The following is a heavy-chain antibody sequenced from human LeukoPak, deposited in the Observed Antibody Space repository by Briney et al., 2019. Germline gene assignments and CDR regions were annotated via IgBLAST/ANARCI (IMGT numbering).Heavy chain of an antibody. CDR2: LSDSGNT. CDR1: GVSISSHY. V-gene: IGHV4-59*08. D-gene: IGHD6-6*01. Sequence: SETLSLTCTVSGVSISSHYWTWIRQPPGKGLEWTGYLSDSGNTNYNPSHKGRVTISVDTSKNQFSLKLSSVTAADTAVYYCARQGVAARYFDYWGQGTLVTVSS. J-gene: IGHJ4*02. CDR3: ARQGVAARYFDY.